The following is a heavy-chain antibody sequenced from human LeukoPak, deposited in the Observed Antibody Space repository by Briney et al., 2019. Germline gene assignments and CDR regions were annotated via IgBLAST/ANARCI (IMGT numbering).Heavy chain of an antibody. Sequence: ASVKVSCKASGYTFSGYYMHWVRQAPGQGLEWMGWINPNTGGTNYAQKFQGRVTMTRDMSTSTVYMELSSLRSEDTAVYYCARDLGREGVFVDWGQGTLVTVSS. CDR3: ARDLGREGVFVD. D-gene: IGHD6-13*01. CDR1: GYTFSGYY. V-gene: IGHV1-2*02. J-gene: IGHJ4*02. CDR2: INPNTGGT.